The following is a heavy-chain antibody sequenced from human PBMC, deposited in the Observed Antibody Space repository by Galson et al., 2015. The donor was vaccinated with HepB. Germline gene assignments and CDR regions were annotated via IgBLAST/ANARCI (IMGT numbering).Heavy chain of an antibody. CDR2: INPNSGGT. D-gene: IGHD1-26*01. V-gene: IGHV1-2*02. CDR1: GSTFTGYY. CDR3: ARGKGIGVGATSSDY. Sequence: SVTVSCKASGSTFTGYYMHWVRQAPGQGLEWMGWINPNSGGTNYAQKFQGRVTMTRDTSISTAYMELSRLRSDDTAVYYCARGKGIGVGATSSDYWGQGTLATVSS. J-gene: IGHJ4*02.